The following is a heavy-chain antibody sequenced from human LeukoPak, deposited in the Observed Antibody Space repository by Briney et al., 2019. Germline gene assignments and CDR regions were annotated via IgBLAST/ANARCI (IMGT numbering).Heavy chain of an antibody. V-gene: IGHV3-30*18. CDR1: GFTFSNYA. CDR2: ISYDGSNK. CDR3: AKDWGEYFDYVWGSFTSFDF. D-gene: IGHD3-16*01. J-gene: IGHJ4*02. Sequence: GGSLRLSCAASGFTFSNYAMHWVRQAPGEGLEWVAVISYDGSNKYYADSVKGRFTISRDNSKNTLYLQMNSLRAEDTAVYYCAKDWGEYFDYVWGSFTSFDFWGQGTLVTVSS.